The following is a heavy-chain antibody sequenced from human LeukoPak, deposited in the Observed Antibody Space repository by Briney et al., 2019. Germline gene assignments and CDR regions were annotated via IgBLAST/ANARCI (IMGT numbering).Heavy chain of an antibody. V-gene: IGHV3-9*01. J-gene: IGHJ6*02. Sequence: PGGSLRLSCAASGFTFDDYAMHWVRQAPGKGLEWVSGISWNSGSIGYADSVKGRFTISRDNAKNSLYLQMNSLGAEDTALYYCAKGGAVAGGYYYYGMDVWGQGTTVTVSS. CDR1: GFTFDDYA. D-gene: IGHD6-19*01. CDR3: AKGGAVAGGYYYYGMDV. CDR2: ISWNSGSI.